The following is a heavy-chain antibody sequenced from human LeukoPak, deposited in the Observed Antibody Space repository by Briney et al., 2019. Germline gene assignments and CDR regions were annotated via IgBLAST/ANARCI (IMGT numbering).Heavy chain of an antibody. CDR2: IKQDGSEK. J-gene: IGHJ4*02. CDR3: ARDGAVARTVPTY. CDR1: GFTFSSYW. Sequence: GSLRLSCAASGFTFSSYWMSWVRQAPGKGLEWVANIKQDGSEKYYVDSVKGRFTISRDNAKNSLYLQMNSLRAEDTAVYYCARDGAVARTVPTYWGQGTLVTVAS. D-gene: IGHD6-19*01. V-gene: IGHV3-7*01.